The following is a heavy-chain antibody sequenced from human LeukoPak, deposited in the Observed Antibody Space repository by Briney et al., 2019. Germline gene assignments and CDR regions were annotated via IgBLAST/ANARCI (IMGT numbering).Heavy chain of an antibody. D-gene: IGHD2-2*01. CDR2: IYYSGST. Sequence: PSETLSLTCTVSGGSISSYYWSWIRQPPGKGLEWIGYIYYSGSTNYNPSLKSRVTISVDTSKNQFSLKLSSVTAADTAVYYCARGLVVPAARRGAFDIWGQGTMVTVSS. CDR3: ARGLVVPAARRGAFDI. J-gene: IGHJ3*02. CDR1: GGSISSYY. V-gene: IGHV4-59*01.